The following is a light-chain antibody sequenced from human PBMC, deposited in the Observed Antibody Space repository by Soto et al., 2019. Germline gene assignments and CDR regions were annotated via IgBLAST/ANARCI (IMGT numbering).Light chain of an antibody. CDR1: SSDVGGYNS. CDR2: EVS. J-gene: IGLJ2*01. CDR3: SSYAGSNNLV. Sequence: QSALTQHPSATGSPGQSVTISCTGTSSDVGGYNSVSWYQQHPGKAPKLMIYEVSKRPSGVPDRFSGSKSGNTASLTVSGLQAEDEADYYCSSYAGSNNLVFGGGTQLTVL. V-gene: IGLV2-8*01.